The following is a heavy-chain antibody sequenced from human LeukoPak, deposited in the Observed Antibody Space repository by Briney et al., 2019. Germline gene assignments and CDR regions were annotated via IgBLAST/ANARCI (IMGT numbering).Heavy chain of an antibody. CDR3: AKEGWSSAFDI. Sequence: GGSLRLSCAASGFTFDDYAMHWVRQAPGKGLEWVSGISWNSGSIGYADSVKGRFTISRDNAKNSLYLQMNRLRAEDMALYYCAKEGWSSAFDIWGQGTMVTVSS. CDR2: ISWNSGSI. CDR1: GFTFDDYA. V-gene: IGHV3-9*03. J-gene: IGHJ3*02. D-gene: IGHD5/OR15-5a*01.